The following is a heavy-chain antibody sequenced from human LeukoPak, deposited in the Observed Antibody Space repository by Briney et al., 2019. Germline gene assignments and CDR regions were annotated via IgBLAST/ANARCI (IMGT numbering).Heavy chain of an antibody. CDR3: ARNRRGYSGSYYANYYFDY. V-gene: IGHV4-39*07. J-gene: IGHJ4*02. D-gene: IGHD1-26*01. Sequence: SETLSLTCTVSGGSISSSSYYWGWIRQPPGKGLEWIGNIYYSGSTYYNPSLKSRVTISVDTSKNQFSLKLSSVTAADTAVYYCARNRRGYSGSYYANYYFDYWGQGTLVTVSS. CDR1: GGSISSSSYY. CDR2: IYYSGST.